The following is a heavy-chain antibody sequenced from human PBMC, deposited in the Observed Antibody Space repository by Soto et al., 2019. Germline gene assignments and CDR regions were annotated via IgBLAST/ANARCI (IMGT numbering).Heavy chain of an antibody. CDR2: IYYSGST. Sequence: QVQLQESGPGLVKPSETLSLTCTVSGGSISSYYWSWIRQPPGKGLEWIGYIYYSGSTNYNPPLKSRVTISVDTSKNQFSLKLSSVTAADTAVYYCASSGYSSGWYRSYWGQGTLVTVSS. CDR1: GGSISSYY. J-gene: IGHJ4*02. V-gene: IGHV4-59*01. D-gene: IGHD6-19*01. CDR3: ASSGYSSGWYRSY.